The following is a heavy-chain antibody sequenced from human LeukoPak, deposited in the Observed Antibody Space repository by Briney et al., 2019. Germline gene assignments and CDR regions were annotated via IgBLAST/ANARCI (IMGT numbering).Heavy chain of an antibody. V-gene: IGHV3-72*01. CDR3: SRAGLRTTPYYFDY. Sequence: GGSLRLSCAASGFPFSDHYMDWVRQAPGKALEWVGRIRNKANSYTTEYAASVKGRFTISRDDSKNSLYLQMNSLKTEDTAVYYWSRAGLRTTPYYFDYWGQGTLVTVSS. CDR1: GFPFSDHY. J-gene: IGHJ4*02. D-gene: IGHD1-7*01. CDR2: IRNKANSYTT.